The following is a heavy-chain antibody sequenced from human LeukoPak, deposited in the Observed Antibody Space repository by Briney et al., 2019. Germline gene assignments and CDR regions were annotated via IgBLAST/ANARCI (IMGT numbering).Heavy chain of an antibody. CDR2: INWNGAST. D-gene: IGHD3-16*02. CDR3: ARVYDYVWGSYRYTGAFDI. Sequence: GGSLRLSCAASGFTFDEYGMSWVRQVPGKGLEWVSGINWNGASTGYADSVKGRFTISRDNAKNSLYLQMNSLRAEDTALYYCARVYDYVWGSYRYTGAFDIWGQGTMVTVSS. V-gene: IGHV3-20*04. J-gene: IGHJ3*02. CDR1: GFTFDEYG.